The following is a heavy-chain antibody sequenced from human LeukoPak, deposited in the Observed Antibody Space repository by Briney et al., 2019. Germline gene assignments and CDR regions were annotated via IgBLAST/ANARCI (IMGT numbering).Heavy chain of an antibody. CDR1: GYTFTSYG. Sequence: ASVKVSCKASGYTFTSYGISWGRQAPGQGLEWMGWISAYNGNTNYAQKLQGRVTMTTDTSTSTAYMELRSLRSDDTAVYYCARLDSDYYYMDVWGKGTTVTVSS. CDR3: ARLDSDYYYMDV. D-gene: IGHD5-18*01. V-gene: IGHV1-18*01. CDR2: ISAYNGNT. J-gene: IGHJ6*03.